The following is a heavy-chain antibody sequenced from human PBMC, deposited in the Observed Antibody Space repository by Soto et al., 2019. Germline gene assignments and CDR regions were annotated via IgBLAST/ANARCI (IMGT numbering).Heavy chain of an antibody. V-gene: IGHV5-51*01. J-gene: IGHJ6*02. CDR1: GYSFTSYW. Sequence: PGESLKISCKGSGYSFTSYWIGWVRQMPGKGLEWMGIIYPGDSDTRYSPSFQGQVTISADKSISTAYLQWSSLKASDTAMYYCARREMVVAETYYGMDVWGQGTTVTVSS. CDR3: ARREMVVAETYYGMDV. D-gene: IGHD2-15*01. CDR2: IYPGDSDT.